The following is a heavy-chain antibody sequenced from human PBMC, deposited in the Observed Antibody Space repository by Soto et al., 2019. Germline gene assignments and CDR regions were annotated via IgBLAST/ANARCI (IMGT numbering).Heavy chain of an antibody. CDR1: GGSISSGGYY. CDR2: IYYSGST. V-gene: IGHV4-31*03. J-gene: IGHJ4*02. D-gene: IGHD3-16*02. Sequence: SETLSLTCTVSGGSISSGGYYWSWIRQHPGKGLEWIGYIYYSGSTYYNPSLKSRVTISVDTSKNQFSLKLSSVTAADTAVYYCARGLRELPSYFDYWGQGTLVTVSS. CDR3: ARGLRELPSYFDY.